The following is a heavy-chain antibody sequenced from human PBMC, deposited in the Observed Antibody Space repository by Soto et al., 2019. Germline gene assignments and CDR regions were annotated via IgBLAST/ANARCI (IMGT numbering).Heavy chain of an antibody. V-gene: IGHV3-33*01. D-gene: IGHD2-2*01. Sequence: GGSLRLSCAASGFTFSSYGMHWVRQAPGKGLEWVAVIWYDGSNKYYADSVKGRFTISRDNSKNTLYLQMNSLRAEDTAVYYCARESTAAGAFDIWGQGTMVTVSS. CDR1: GFTFSSYG. J-gene: IGHJ3*02. CDR2: IWYDGSNK. CDR3: ARESTAAGAFDI.